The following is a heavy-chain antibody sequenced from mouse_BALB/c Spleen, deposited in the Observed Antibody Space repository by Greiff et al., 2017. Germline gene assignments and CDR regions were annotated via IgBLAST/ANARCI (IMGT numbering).Heavy chain of an antibody. V-gene: IGHV5-6*01. CDR2: ISSGGSYT. Sequence: VQLQQSGGDLVKPGGSLKLSCAASGFTFSSYGMSWVRQTPDKRLEWVATISSGGSYTYYPDSVKGRFTISRDNAKNTLYLQMSSLKSEDTAMYYCARPNWYYFDYWGQGTTLTVSS. CDR3: ARPNWYYFDY. CDR1: GFTFSSYG. J-gene: IGHJ2*01. D-gene: IGHD4-1*02.